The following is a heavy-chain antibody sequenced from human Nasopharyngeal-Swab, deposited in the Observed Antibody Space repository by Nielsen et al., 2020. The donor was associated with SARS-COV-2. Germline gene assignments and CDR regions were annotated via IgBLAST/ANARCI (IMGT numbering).Heavy chain of an antibody. CDR3: ARATSSTNCINDY. D-gene: IGHD2-2*01. CDR2: IYHSGST. CDR1: GYSISSGYY. V-gene: IGHV4-38-2*02. Sequence: SEPLSLTCTVSGYSISSGYYWGWIRKPPGKGLEWIGSIYHSGSTYYNPSLKTRVTISVDTSKNQFSLRLSSVTAADTAVYYCARATSSTNCINDYWGQGNLVTVSS. J-gene: IGHJ4*02.